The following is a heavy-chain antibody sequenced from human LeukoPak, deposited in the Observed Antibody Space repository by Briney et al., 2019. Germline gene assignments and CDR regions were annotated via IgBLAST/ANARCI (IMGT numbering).Heavy chain of an antibody. D-gene: IGHD6-13*01. CDR2: ISPSGGST. J-gene: IGHJ4*02. Sequence: ASVKLSCKAFGYTFTGYWMHWVRQAPGQGPEWMGVISPSGGSTIYAQKFQGRVTMTRDTSTSTVYMELSSLRSEDTAVYYCARGKGSSWYGGGDYWGQGTLVTVSS. CDR3: ARGKGSSWYGGGDY. CDR1: GYTFTGYW. V-gene: IGHV1-46*01.